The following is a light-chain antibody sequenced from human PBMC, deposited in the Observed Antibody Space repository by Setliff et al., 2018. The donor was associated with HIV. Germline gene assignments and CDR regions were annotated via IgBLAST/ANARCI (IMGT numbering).Light chain of an antibody. CDR3: CSNTGSNTYV. CDR1: SRDIGGYKY. J-gene: IGLJ1*01. Sequence: QSVLTQPASVSGSPGQSITLSCTGTSRDIGGYKYVSWYQHHPGKAPKLMIYQATKRPSGVSNCFSGSKSGNTASLTISGLQAEDEADYYCCSNTGSNTYVIGSGTKVTVL. CDR2: QAT. V-gene: IGLV2-14*01.